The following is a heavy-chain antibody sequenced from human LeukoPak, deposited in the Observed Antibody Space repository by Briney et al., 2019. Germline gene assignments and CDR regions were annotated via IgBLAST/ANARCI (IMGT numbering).Heavy chain of an antibody. D-gene: IGHD6-13*01. Sequence: GGSLRLSCAASGFTFSSYAMHWVRQAPGKGLEWVAVISYDGSNKYYADSVKGRFTISRDNSKNTLYLQMNSLRAEDTAVYYCAKDSRWAAVGQSYYGMDVWGQGTTVTVSS. J-gene: IGHJ6*02. CDR2: ISYDGSNK. V-gene: IGHV3-30-3*01. CDR1: GFTFSSYA. CDR3: AKDSRWAAVGQSYYGMDV.